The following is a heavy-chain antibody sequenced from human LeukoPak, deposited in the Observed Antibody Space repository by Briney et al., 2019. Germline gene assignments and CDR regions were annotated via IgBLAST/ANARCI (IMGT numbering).Heavy chain of an antibody. CDR1: GFTFSDYY. J-gene: IGHJ5*02. CDR2: ISSSGSTI. D-gene: IGHD4-17*01. V-gene: IGHV3-11*01. Sequence: PGGSLRLSCAASGFTFSDYYMSWIRQAPGKGLEWVSYISSSGSTIYYADSVKDRFTISRDNVKNSLYLQMNSLRAEDTAVYYCARADYGDPNWFDPWGQGTLVTVSS. CDR3: ARADYGDPNWFDP.